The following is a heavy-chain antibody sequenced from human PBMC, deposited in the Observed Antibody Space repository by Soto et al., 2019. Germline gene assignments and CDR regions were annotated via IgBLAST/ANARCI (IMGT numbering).Heavy chain of an antibody. V-gene: IGHV3-48*01. CDR3: ARVVTIFGVVYYYMDV. J-gene: IGHJ6*03. CDR1: GFTFSSYS. Sequence: EVQLVESGGGLVQPGGSPRLSCAASGFTFSSYSMNWVRQAPGKGLEWVSYISSSSSTIYYADSVKGRFTISRDNAKNSLYLQMNSLRAEDTAVYYCARVVTIFGVVYYYMDVWGKGTTVTVSS. CDR2: ISSSSSTI. D-gene: IGHD3-3*01.